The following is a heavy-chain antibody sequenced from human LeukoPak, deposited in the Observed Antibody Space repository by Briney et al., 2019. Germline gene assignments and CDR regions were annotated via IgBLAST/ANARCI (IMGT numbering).Heavy chain of an antibody. CDR1: GGSISNSLYY. D-gene: IGHD3-10*01. CDR2: IYYSGIT. J-gene: IGHJ5*02. V-gene: IGHV4-39*01. CDR3: ARAIHYYGSGVNWFDP. Sequence: KASETLSLTCTVSGGSISNSLYYWGWIRQPPGKGLEWIGSIYYSGITYYNPSLKGRVTISVDTSNNQFSLKLSSVTAADTAVYYCARAIHYYGSGVNWFDPWGQGTLVTVSS.